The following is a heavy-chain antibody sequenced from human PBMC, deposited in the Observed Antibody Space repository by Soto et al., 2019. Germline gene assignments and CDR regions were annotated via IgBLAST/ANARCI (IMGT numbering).Heavy chain of an antibody. CDR1: GGSISSGDYS. J-gene: IGHJ6*02. V-gene: IGHV4-30-2*01. CDR3: ARISNSWEVDV. CDR2: IYHSGST. D-gene: IGHD6-13*01. Sequence: QLQLQESGSGLVKPSQTLSLTCAVSGGSISSGDYSWSWIRQPPGKGLEWIGYIYHSGSTYYNPSRRSRVTISVDRSKNQFSLKLSSVTVADTAVYYCARISNSWEVDVWGQGTTVTVSS.